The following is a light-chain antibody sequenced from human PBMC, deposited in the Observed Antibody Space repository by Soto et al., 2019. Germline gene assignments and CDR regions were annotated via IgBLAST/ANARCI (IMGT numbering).Light chain of an antibody. CDR2: GAS. J-gene: IGKJ4*01. CDR3: LQYHSYPLT. Sequence: DIQMTQSPSSMSASVGDRGTLTCRASYDIDKYLAWVPQKPGEAPKSLIFGASSWHSGVPSRVSGSGSGTDFSITISSLLPEDFATYYCLQYHSYPLTFGGGTKVEI. CDR1: YDIDKY. V-gene: IGKV1-16*01.